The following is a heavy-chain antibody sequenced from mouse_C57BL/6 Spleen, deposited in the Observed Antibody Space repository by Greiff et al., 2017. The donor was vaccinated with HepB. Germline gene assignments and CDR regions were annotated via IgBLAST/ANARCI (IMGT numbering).Heavy chain of an antibody. CDR3: ARWDSSGYVSFAY. CDR1: GYAFSSSW. J-gene: IGHJ3*01. D-gene: IGHD3-2*02. V-gene: IGHV1-82*01. CDR2: IYPGDGDT. Sequence: QVQLQQSGPELVKPGASVKISCKASGYAFSSSWMNWVKQRPGKGLEWIGRIYPGDGDTNYNGKFKGKATLTADKSSSTAYMQLSSLTSEDSAVYFCARWDSSGYVSFAYWGQGTLVTVSA.